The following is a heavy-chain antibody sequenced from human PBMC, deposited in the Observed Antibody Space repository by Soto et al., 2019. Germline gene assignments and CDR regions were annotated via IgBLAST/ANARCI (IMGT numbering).Heavy chain of an antibody. CDR3: ARDRLLVPAAMQP. V-gene: IGHV4-30-4*01. CDR1: GDSINSNNYY. Sequence: TLSLTCTVSGDSINSNNYYWSWIRQPPGKGLEWIGYIYYNENTYYNPSLKSRVTISRDTSKNQFSLELSSVTAADTAVYFCARDRLLVPAAMQPWGQGTLVTVSS. D-gene: IGHD2-2*01. CDR2: IYYNENT. J-gene: IGHJ5*02.